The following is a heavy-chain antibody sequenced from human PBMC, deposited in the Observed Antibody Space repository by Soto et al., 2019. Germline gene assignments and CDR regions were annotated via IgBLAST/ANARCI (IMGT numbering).Heavy chain of an antibody. CDR1: GYTFTGYF. J-gene: IGHJ5*02. CDR2: INPNSGAT. Sequence: QVQLLQSGAEVKKPGASVKVSCKASGYTFTGYFMHWVRQAPGEGLEGMGWINPNSGATKYAPKFQGRFTMTRDTSNRTAYLELSRLTSDDTAIYYCARGGGTTLAPLPWGQGTPVTVSS. V-gene: IGHV1-2*02. CDR3: ARGGGTTLAPLP. D-gene: IGHD3-16*01.